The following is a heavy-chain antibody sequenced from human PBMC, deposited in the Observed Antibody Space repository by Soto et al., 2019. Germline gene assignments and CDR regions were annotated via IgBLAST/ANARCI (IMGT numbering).Heavy chain of an antibody. CDR2: IDPSDSYT. CDR3: ARQRGYYYDISGYYHLTAFDI. Sequence: GESLKISCKGSGYSFTSYWISWVRQMPGKGLEWMGRIDPSDSYTNYSPSFQGHVTISADKSISTAYLQWSSLKASDTAMYYCARQRGYYYDISGYYHLTAFDIWGQGTMVPASS. J-gene: IGHJ3*02. D-gene: IGHD3-22*01. CDR1: GYSFTSYW. V-gene: IGHV5-10-1*01.